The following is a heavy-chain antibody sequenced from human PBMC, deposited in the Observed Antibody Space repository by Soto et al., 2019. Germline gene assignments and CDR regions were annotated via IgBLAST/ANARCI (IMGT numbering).Heavy chain of an antibody. Sequence: QVHLVQSGAEVKKPGASVKVSCKGSGYTFTSYGMTWVRQAPGQGLEWMGWISAHNGNTDYAQKLQGRVTVTRDTSTSTASMALRSLRSDDTAVYYCARGRYGEYWGQGAMVTVSS. CDR1: GYTFTSYG. D-gene: IGHD1-1*01. V-gene: IGHV1-18*01. CDR3: ARGRYGEY. CDR2: ISAHNGNT. J-gene: IGHJ4*02.